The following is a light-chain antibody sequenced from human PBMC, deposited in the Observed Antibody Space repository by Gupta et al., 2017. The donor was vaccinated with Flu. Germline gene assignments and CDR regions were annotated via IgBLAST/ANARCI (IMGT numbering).Light chain of an antibody. CDR3: MQGAHWPWA. J-gene: IGKJ1*01. V-gene: IGKV2-30*01. CDR2: QVS. Sequence: SACRYGQGLVYSDGNTYWHWFQQRPGQSPRRLIYQVSDRESGVPYRFSGSGSGTDFTLKISRVEAEDVGIYYCMQGAHWPWAFGQGTKVEIK. CDR1: QGLVYSDGNTY.